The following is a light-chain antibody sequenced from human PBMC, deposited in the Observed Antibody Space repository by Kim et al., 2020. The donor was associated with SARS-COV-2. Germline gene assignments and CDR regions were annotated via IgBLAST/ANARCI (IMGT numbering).Light chain of an antibody. CDR1: SSDVGGYTY. CDR2: DVH. V-gene: IGLV2-14*04. J-gene: IGLJ2*01. Sequence: GQSIAISCNGTSSDVGGYTYVAWYQQHPGKAPKLMIFDVHKRPSGVSDRFSASKSANTASLTISGLQPEDEADYYCSSYTTSHTLVFGGGTQLTVL. CDR3: SSYTTSHTLV.